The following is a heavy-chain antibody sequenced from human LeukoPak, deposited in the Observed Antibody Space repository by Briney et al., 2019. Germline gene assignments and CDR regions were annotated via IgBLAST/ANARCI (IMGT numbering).Heavy chain of an antibody. CDR3: ARGYDSSGYYFDY. V-gene: IGHV1-8*01. CDR1: GYTFTSYD. J-gene: IGHJ4*02. Sequence: ASVKVSCKASGYTFTSYDINWVRQAAGQGLEWMGWMNPNSGNTVYAQKFQGRVTITRNTSISTAYMELSSLRSEDTAVYYCARGYDSSGYYFDYWGQGTLVTVSS. CDR2: MNPNSGNT. D-gene: IGHD3-22*01.